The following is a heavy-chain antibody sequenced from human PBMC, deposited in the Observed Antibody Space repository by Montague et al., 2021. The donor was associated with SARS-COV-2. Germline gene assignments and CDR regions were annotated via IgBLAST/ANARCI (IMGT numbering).Heavy chain of an antibody. V-gene: IGHV3-21*01. CDR2: ISSSSSYI. Sequence: SRRLSCAASGFTFSSYSMNWVRQAPGKGLEWVSSISSSSSYIYYADSVKGRFTISRDNAKNSLYLQMNSLRAEDTAVYYCARALIVGAYYYYGMDVWGQGTTVTVSS. D-gene: IGHD1-26*01. CDR3: ARALIVGAYYYYGMDV. CDR1: GFTFSSYS. J-gene: IGHJ6*02.